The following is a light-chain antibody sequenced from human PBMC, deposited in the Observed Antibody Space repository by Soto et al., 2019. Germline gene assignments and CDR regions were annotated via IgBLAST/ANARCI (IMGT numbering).Light chain of an antibody. CDR3: CSYAGSYTPVV. CDR2: DVS. Sequence: QSALTQPRSLSGSPGQSVTISCTGTSSDVGGYNYVSWYQQHPGKAPKLMIYDVSKRPSGVPDRFSGSKSGNTASLTISGLQPKDEADYYCCSYAGSYTPVVFGGGTKVTVL. CDR1: SSDVGGYNY. V-gene: IGLV2-11*01. J-gene: IGLJ2*01.